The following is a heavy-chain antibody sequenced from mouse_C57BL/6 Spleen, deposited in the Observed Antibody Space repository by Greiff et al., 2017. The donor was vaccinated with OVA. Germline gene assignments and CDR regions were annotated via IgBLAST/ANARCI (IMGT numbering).Heavy chain of an antibody. D-gene: IGHD1-1*01. CDR2: IYPGSGST. CDR3: ARSGTTVVAPFDY. J-gene: IGHJ2*01. Sequence: VQLQQPGAELVKPGASVKMSCKASGYTFTSYWITWVKQRPGQGLEWIGDIYPGSGSTNYNEKFKSKATLTVDTSSSTAYMKLSSLTSEDSAVYKGARSGTTVVAPFDYWGQGTTRTVSS. CDR1: GYTFTSYW. V-gene: IGHV1-55*01.